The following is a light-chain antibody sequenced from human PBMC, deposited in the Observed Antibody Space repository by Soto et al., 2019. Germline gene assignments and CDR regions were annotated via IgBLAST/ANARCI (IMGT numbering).Light chain of an antibody. V-gene: IGKV3-11*01. CDR1: QNVRTF. J-gene: IGKJ1*01. CDR3: QQHSHWPPWT. Sequence: EVVLTQSPAPLSLSPGERATLSCRASQNVRTFLDWYQQKPGQAPRLLIYGASNRATGIPARFSGSGSGTDFTLTISSLAPEDFAVYYCQQHSHWPPWTFGQGTRVEIQ. CDR2: GAS.